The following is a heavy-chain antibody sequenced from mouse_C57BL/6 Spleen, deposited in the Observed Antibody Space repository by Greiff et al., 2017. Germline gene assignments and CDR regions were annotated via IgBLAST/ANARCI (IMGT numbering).Heavy chain of an antibody. D-gene: IGHD1-1*01. CDR3: AREMDGSSFWYFDV. CDR2: IDPNSGGT. V-gene: IGHV1-72*01. Sequence: QVQLQQPGAELVKPGASVKLSCKASGYTFTSYWMHWVKQRPGRGLEWIGRIDPNSGGTKYNEKFKSKATLTVDKSSSTAYMQRSSLTSEDSAVYYCAREMDGSSFWYFDVWGTGTTVTVSS. CDR1: GYTFTSYW. J-gene: IGHJ1*03.